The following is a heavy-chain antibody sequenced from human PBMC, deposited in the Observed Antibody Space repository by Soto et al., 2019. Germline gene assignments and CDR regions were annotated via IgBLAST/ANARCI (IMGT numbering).Heavy chain of an antibody. CDR3: ARDLPDLYDSSGYYTRGAFDI. J-gene: IGHJ3*02. Sequence: VASVKVSCKASGYTFTSYGISWVRQAPGQGLEWMGWISAYNGNTNYAQKLQGRVTMTTDTSTSTAYMELRSLRSDDTAVYYCARDLPDLYDSSGYYTRGAFDIWGQGTMVTVSS. CDR1: GYTFTSYG. V-gene: IGHV1-18*01. CDR2: ISAYNGNT. D-gene: IGHD3-22*01.